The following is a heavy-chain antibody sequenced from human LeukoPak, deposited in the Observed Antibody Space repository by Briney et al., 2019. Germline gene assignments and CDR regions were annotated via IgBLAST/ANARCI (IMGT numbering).Heavy chain of an antibody. CDR3: ASLDWGVSDFDH. J-gene: IGHJ4*02. CDR1: GYTFISYA. D-gene: IGHD7-27*01. Sequence: ASVKVSCKASGYTFISYAMHWVRQAPGQGLEWMGWINAANGNTKYSERFQGRITVTKDTSASTVYMVLNSLRSEDTAVYYCASLDWGVSDFDHWGQGTLVTVSS. V-gene: IGHV1-3*01. CDR2: INAANGNT.